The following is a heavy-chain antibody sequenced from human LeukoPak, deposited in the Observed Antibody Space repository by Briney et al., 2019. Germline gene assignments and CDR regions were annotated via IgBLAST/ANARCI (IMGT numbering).Heavy chain of an antibody. Sequence: GGSLRLSCAASGFTFSSYGMHWVRQAPGKGLEWVAFIRYDGSNKYYADSVKGRFTISRDNSKNTLYLQMNSLRAEDTAVYYCARAANYYDAYYMDVWGKGTTVTVSS. V-gene: IGHV3-30*02. CDR3: ARAANYYDAYYMDV. J-gene: IGHJ6*03. CDR2: IRYDGSNK. CDR1: GFTFSSYG. D-gene: IGHD3-22*01.